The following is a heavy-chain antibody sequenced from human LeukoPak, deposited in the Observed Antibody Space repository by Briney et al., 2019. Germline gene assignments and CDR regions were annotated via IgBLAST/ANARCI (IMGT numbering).Heavy chain of an antibody. CDR2: IRSKAYGGTT. CDR1: GFTFNNYA. V-gene: IGHV3-49*04. CDR3: TRDLFLPGDIVVVPAAPFDY. J-gene: IGHJ4*02. Sequence: GGSLRLSCAASGFTFNNYAMSWVRQAPGKGLEWVGFIRSKAYGGTTEYAASVKGRFTISRDDSKSIAYLQMNSPKTEDTAVYYCTRDLFLPGDIVVVPAAPFDYWGQGTLVTVSS. D-gene: IGHD2-2*01.